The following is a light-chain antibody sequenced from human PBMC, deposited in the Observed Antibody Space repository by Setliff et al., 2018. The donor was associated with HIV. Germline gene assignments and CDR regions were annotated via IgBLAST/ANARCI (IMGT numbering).Light chain of an antibody. V-gene: IGLV2-11*01. CDR1: SSDVGGYNY. CDR3: CSYAGSAYV. J-gene: IGLJ1*01. CDR2: DVT. Sequence: QSALAQPRSVSGSPGQSVTISCTGTSSDVGGYNYVSWYQQHPGKAPKLMIYDVTKRPSGVPDRFSGSKSGNTASLTISGLQAEDEADYYCCSYAGSAYVFGTGTKAT.